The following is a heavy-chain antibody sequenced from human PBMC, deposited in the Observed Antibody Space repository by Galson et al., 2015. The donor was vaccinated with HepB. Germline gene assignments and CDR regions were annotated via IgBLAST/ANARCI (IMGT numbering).Heavy chain of an antibody. CDR1: GFNANHNY. Sequence: SLRLSCAASGFNANHNYMTWVRQAPGKGLEWVSIIYSNGNTYNIDSVRGRFITSRDKSKNTMFLQMNNLRAEDTAVYFCATSPAEALEIWGQGTKVTVSS. V-gene: IGHV3-53*01. D-gene: IGHD2-2*01. CDR2: IYSNGNT. CDR3: ATSPAEALEI. J-gene: IGHJ3*02.